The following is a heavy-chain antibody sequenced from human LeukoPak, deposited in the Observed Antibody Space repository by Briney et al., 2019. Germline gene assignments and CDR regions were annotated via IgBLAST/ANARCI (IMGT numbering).Heavy chain of an antibody. Sequence: RGESLKISCKGSGYTFSSYWIGWVRQMPGKGLEWMAIIYPGDSDIRYSPSFQGQVTISADKSISTAYLQWSSLRASDTAMYYCARSTVVTPTSPNSWYFDLWGRGTLVTVSS. J-gene: IGHJ2*01. V-gene: IGHV5-51*01. CDR2: IYPGDSDI. CDR3: ARSTVVTPTSPNSWYFDL. D-gene: IGHD4-23*01. CDR1: GYTFSSYW.